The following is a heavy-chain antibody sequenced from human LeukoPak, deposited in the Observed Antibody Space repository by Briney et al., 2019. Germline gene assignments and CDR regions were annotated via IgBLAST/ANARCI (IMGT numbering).Heavy chain of an antibody. CDR3: ARDPPYDFWSGSSGTNWFDP. V-gene: IGHV4-4*07. Sequence: SETLSLTCTVSGGSISSYYWSWIRQPAGKGLEWIGRIYTSGSTNYNPSLKSRVTMSVDTSKNQFSLKLSSGTAADTAVYYCARDPPYDFWSGSSGTNWFDPWGQGTLVTVSS. CDR2: IYTSGST. J-gene: IGHJ5*02. CDR1: GGSISSYY. D-gene: IGHD3-3*01.